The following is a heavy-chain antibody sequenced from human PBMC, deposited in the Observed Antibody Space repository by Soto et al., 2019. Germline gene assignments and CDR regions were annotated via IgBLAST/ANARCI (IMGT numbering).Heavy chain of an antibody. Sequence: LSLTCTVSGGSISSSSYYWAWIRQPPGEGLEWIGSIFYTGGTYYNPSLKSRITMSADMSKNQFSLNLSSVTAADAAVYYCSTFSSGFYGMDVWGQGTTVTVSS. CDR3: STFSSGFYGMDV. V-gene: IGHV4-39*01. D-gene: IGHD3-22*01. J-gene: IGHJ6*02. CDR1: GGSISSSSYY. CDR2: IFYTGGT.